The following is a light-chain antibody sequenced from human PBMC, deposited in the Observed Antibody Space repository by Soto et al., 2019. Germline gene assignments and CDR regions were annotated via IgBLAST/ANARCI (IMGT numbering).Light chain of an antibody. CDR3: SSYTSSSTAV. CDR1: SSDVGGYNY. Sequence: QSVLTQPASVSGSPGQAITISCTGTSSDVGGYNYASWYQHHPGKAPKLMIYDVSNRPSGVSNRFSGSKSGNTASLTISGLQAEDEADYYCSSYTSSSTAVFGGGTQLTVL. V-gene: IGLV2-14*03. CDR2: DVS. J-gene: IGLJ7*01.